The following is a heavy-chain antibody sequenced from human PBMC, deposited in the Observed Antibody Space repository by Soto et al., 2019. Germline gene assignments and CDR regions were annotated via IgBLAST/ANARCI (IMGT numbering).Heavy chain of an antibody. CDR1: GVSISTYY. D-gene: IGHD6-25*01. V-gene: IGHV4-59*01. Sequence: PSETLSLTCTVSGVSISTYYWSWIRQPPGKGLEWIGYIYYDGSTSYNPSLRSRVTISVDTSKNQFSLILSSVTSADTAVYYCARDQLSSGLYVWFDPWGQGTLVTVSS. CDR2: IYYDGST. J-gene: IGHJ5*02. CDR3: ARDQLSSGLYVWFDP.